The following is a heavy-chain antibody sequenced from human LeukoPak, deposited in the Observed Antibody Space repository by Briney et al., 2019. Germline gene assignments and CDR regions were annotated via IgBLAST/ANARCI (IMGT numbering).Heavy chain of an antibody. CDR2: IYPGDSDT. CDR3: ARLSGAATRSPYFDY. D-gene: IGHD4-17*01. CDR1: GYSFTSYW. V-gene: IGHV5-51*01. J-gene: IGHJ4*02. Sequence: GESLKISCEGSGYSFTSYWIGWVRQMPGKGLEWMGIIYPGDSDTRYSPSFQGQVTISADKSISTAYLQWSSLKASDTAMYYCARLSGAATRSPYFDYWGQGTLVTVSS.